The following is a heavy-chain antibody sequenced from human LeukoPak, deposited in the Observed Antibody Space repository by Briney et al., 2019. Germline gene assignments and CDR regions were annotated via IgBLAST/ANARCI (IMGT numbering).Heavy chain of an antibody. V-gene: IGHV4-39*01. Sequence: KPSETLSLTCTVSGASISSTSYYWGWIRQSPGKGLEWIGSVYYTGSTQDNPSLKGRVTISEDTSKNQFSLKLTSVTAEDTAVYYCARQLGDGYNLVYWFDPWGQGTLVTVSS. J-gene: IGHJ5*02. D-gene: IGHD5-24*01. CDR3: ARQLGDGYNLVYWFDP. CDR2: VYYTGST. CDR1: GASISSTSYY.